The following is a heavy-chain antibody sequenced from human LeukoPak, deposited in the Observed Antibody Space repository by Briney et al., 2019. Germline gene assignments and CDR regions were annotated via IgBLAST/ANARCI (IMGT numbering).Heavy chain of an antibody. CDR3: ARGPNWGLDY. J-gene: IGHJ4*02. CDR2: INPDSGGT. V-gene: IGHV1-2*02. CDR1: GYTFTGYY. Sequence: ASVKVSCKASGYTFTGYYIHWVRQAPGQGLEWMGWINPDSGGTIYVQKFQGRVTMTRDSPISTVYMELSRLSSDGTAVYYCARGPNWGLDYWGQGTLVTVSS. D-gene: IGHD7-27*01.